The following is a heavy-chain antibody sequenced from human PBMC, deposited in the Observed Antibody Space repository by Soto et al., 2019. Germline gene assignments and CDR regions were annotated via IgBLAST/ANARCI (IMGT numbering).Heavy chain of an antibody. CDR1: GFSLSTSGVG. J-gene: IGHJ5*02. Sequence: QITLKESGPTLVKPTQTLTLTCTFSGFSLSTSGVGVGWISQPPGKALEWLALIYWDDDKRYSPSLKSRLTITNDTAKNQVVLKMTNMDPGDTATYSCAHRGFLGYCSSTSCQGAFYWFDPWGQGTLVTVSS. D-gene: IGHD2-2*01. V-gene: IGHV2-5*02. CDR2: IYWDDDK. CDR3: AHRGFLGYCSSTSCQGAFYWFDP.